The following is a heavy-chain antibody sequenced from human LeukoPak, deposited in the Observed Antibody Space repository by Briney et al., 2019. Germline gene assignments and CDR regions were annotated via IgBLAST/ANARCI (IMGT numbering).Heavy chain of an antibody. CDR3: ARSLAVAGTLGLDAFDI. CDR1: GYTFTSYD. J-gene: IGHJ3*02. D-gene: IGHD6-19*01. CDR2: MNPNSGNT. Sequence: ASVKVSCKASGYTFTSYDINWVRQATGQGLEWMGWMNPNSGNTGYARKFQGRVTMTRNTSISTAYMELSSLRSEDTAVYYCARSLAVAGTLGLDAFDIWGQGTMVTVSS. V-gene: IGHV1-8*01.